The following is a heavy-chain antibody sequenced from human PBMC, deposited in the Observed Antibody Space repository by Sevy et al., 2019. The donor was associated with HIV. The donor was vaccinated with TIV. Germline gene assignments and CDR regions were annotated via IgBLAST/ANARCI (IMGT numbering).Heavy chain of an antibody. CDR2: LSFGCGRI. V-gene: IGHV3-23*01. CDR1: GFNFNIYS. CDR3: AREGCTKPHDY. J-gene: IGHJ4*02. D-gene: IGHD2-8*01. Sequence: GGSLRLSCVASGFNFNIYSFSCVRQAPGKGLEWVSTLSFGCGRINYADSVQGRFTISRDDSKKTLYLEMHSLRVEDTAVYYCAREGCTKPHDYWGQGTLVTVSS.